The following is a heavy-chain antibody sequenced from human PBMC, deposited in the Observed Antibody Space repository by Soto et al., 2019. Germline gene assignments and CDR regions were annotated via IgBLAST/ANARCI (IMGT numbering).Heavy chain of an antibody. CDR2: IIPLFGTT. D-gene: IGHD6-13*01. CDR1: GGTFSTYP. V-gene: IGHV1-69*01. Sequence: QVQLVQSGAEVRMPGSSVKVSCKASGGTFSTYPINWVRQAPGQGLEWMGGIIPLFGTTNYAQKFKGRVTITADESTSTAYMELSSLRAADAAVYYWARGATHGSSWYFWFYPCGQGTLVTVSS. CDR3: ARGATHGSSWYFWFYP. J-gene: IGHJ5*02.